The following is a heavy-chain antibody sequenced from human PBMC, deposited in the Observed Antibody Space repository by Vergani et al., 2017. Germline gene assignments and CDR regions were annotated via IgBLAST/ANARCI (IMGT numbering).Heavy chain of an antibody. J-gene: IGHJ5*01. Sequence: QIQLQESGPGLVKPSETLSLPCSVSGYSISRGFYWAGLRQTPEKGLEWIGGMLHTGEASNSPSLQSRVAFSMDTSKNQFSLQLTSVTAADTAVYFCGVIMVRSPRPDNWFDSWGRGTLVTVSS. CDR3: GVIMVRSPRPDNWFDS. CDR2: MLHTGEA. D-gene: IGHD3-10*01. CDR1: GYSISRGFY. V-gene: IGHV4-38-2*02.